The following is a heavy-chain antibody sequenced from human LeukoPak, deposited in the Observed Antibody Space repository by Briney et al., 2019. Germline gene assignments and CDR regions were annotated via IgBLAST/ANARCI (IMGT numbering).Heavy chain of an antibody. Sequence: PGRSLRLSCAASGFTFSSYAMHWVRQAPGKGLEWVAVISYDGSNKYYADSVKGRFTISRDNSKNTLYLQMNSLRAEDTAVYYCARGGKQQLALDYWGQGTLVTVSS. CDR1: GFTFSSYA. CDR3: ARGGKQQLALDY. J-gene: IGHJ4*02. V-gene: IGHV3-30-3*01. CDR2: ISYDGSNK. D-gene: IGHD6-13*01.